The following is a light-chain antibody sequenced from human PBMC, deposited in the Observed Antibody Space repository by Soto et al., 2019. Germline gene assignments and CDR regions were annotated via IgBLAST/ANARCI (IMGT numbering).Light chain of an antibody. J-gene: IGLJ2*01. V-gene: IGLV1-44*01. Sequence: QSVLTQPPSASGTPGQRVTISCSGSSSNIGSNSVNWYQQLPGTAPKLLIYRNNQRPSGVPDRFSGSKSGTSASLAISGPQSEDEADYYCAAWDDSLNGVVFGGGTKVTV. CDR2: RNN. CDR3: AAWDDSLNGVV. CDR1: SSNIGSNS.